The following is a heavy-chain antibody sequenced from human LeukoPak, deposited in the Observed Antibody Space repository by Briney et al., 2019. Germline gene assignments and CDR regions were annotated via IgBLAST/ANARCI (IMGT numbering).Heavy chain of an antibody. CDR1: GYTFTGYY. CDR3: ARFRFLEWRVRGAFDP. J-gene: IGHJ5*02. CDR2: INPNSGGT. D-gene: IGHD3-3*01. Sequence: GASVKVSCKASGYTFTGYYMHWVRQAPGQGLEWMGWINPNSGGTNYAQKFQGRVTMTRDTSISTAYMELSRLRSGDTAVYYCARFRFLEWRVRGAFDPWGQGTLVTVSS. V-gene: IGHV1-2*02.